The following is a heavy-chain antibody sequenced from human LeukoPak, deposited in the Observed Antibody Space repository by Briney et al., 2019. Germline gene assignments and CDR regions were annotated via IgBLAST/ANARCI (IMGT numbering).Heavy chain of an antibody. CDR2: ISGSGGST. D-gene: IGHD3-9*01. CDR3: AKCILTGYYKGYMDV. Sequence: GGSLRLSCAASGFTFSSHGMSWVRQAPGKGLEWVSAISGSGGSTYYADSVKGRFTISRDNSKNTLYLQMNSLRAEDAAVYYCAKCILTGYYKGYMDVWGKGTAVTISS. V-gene: IGHV3-23*01. CDR1: GFTFSSHG. J-gene: IGHJ6*03.